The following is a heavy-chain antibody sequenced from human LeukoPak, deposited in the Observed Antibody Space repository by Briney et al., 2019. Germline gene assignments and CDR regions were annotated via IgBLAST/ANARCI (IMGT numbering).Heavy chain of an antibody. CDR2: INAGNGNT. J-gene: IGHJ3*02. D-gene: IGHD3-10*01. CDR3: ARGESPPDAFDI. Sequence: ASVKVSCKASGYTFTSYAMHWVRQAPGQRLEWMGWINAGNGNTKYSQKFQGRVTITRDTSASTAYMELSSLRSEDTAVYYCARGESPPDAFDIWGQGTMVTVSS. CDR1: GYTFTSYA. V-gene: IGHV1-3*01.